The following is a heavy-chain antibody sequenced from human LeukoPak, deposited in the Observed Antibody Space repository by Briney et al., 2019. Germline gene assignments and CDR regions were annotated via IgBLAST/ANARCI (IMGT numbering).Heavy chain of an antibody. D-gene: IGHD3-3*01. CDR1: GGSISSYY. J-gene: IGHJ6*03. Sequence: PSETLSLTCTVSGGSISSYYWSWIRQPAGKGLEWIGRIYTSGSTNYNPSLKSRVTMSVDTSKNQFSLKLSSVTAADTAVYYCARVDDFWSGYYYYYYVDVWGKGTTVTVSS. CDR3: ARVDDFWSGYYYYYYVDV. CDR2: IYTSGST. V-gene: IGHV4-4*07.